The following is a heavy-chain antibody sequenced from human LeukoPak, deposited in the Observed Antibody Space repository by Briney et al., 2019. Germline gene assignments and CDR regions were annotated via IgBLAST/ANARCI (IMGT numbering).Heavy chain of an antibody. Sequence: SETLSLTCTVSGGSISSGDYFWSWIRQHPGKGLEWIGYIYYSGSTYYNPSLKSRVAIPVDTSKNQFSLTVSSVTAADTAVYYCTRDVPRSSGYPDNWGQGTLVTVSS. CDR1: GGSISSGDYF. CDR2: IYYSGST. CDR3: TRDVPRSSGYPDN. J-gene: IGHJ4*02. D-gene: IGHD3-22*01. V-gene: IGHV4-31*03.